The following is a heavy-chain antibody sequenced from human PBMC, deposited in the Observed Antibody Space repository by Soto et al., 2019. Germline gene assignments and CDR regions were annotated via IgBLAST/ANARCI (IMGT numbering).Heavy chain of an antibody. CDR1: GGTFSSYA. V-gene: IGHV1-69*13. D-gene: IGHD5-12*01. CDR3: ASKVVRGYDNWFDP. CDR2: IIPIFGTA. Sequence: SVKVSCKASGGTFSSYAISWVRQAPGQGLEWMGGIIPIFGTANYAQKFQGRVTITADESTSTAYMELSSLRSEDTAVYYCASKVVRGYDNWFDPWGQGTLVTVSS. J-gene: IGHJ5*02.